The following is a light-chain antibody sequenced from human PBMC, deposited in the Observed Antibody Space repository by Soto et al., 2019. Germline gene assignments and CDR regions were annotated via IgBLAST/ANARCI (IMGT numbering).Light chain of an antibody. V-gene: IGKV1-17*01. CDR3: LHHNSYPRT. J-gene: IGKJ1*01. CDR2: GAS. Sequence: DIPMTQSPSSLSASVGDRVTITCRASQNIRDDLGWYQQKPGKAPKRLSYGASTLQSGVPSRFSGSGFGTEFTLTIPSLQPADFATYYCLHHNSYPRTFGQGTTVEIQ. CDR1: QNIRDD.